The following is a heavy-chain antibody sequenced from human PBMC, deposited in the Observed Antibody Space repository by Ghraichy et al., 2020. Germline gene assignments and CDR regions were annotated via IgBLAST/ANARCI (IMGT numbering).Heavy chain of an antibody. CDR3: AKNLDTAMADYDYYGMDV. Sequence: SETLSLTCAVYGGSFSGYYWSWIRQPPGKGLEWIGEINHSGSTNYNPSLKSRVTISVDTSKNQFSLKLSSVTAADTAVYYCAKNLDTAMADYDYYGMDVWGQGTTVTVSS. J-gene: IGHJ6*02. CDR1: GGSFSGYY. CDR2: INHSGST. V-gene: IGHV4-34*01. D-gene: IGHD5-18*01.